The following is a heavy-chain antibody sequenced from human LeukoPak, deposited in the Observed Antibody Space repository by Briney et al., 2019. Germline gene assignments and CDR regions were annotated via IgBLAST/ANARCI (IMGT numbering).Heavy chain of an antibody. CDR2: IYYSGST. J-gene: IGHJ4*02. CDR3: ARSQSSGYYLYYFDY. V-gene: IGHV4-30-4*08. D-gene: IGHD3-22*01. Sequence: SETLSLTCTVSGGPISSGDYYWSWIRQPPGKGLEWIGYIYYSGSTYYNPSLKSRVTISVDTSKNQFSLKLSSVTAADTAVYYCARSQSSGYYLYYFDYWGQGTLVTVSS. CDR1: GGPISSGDYY.